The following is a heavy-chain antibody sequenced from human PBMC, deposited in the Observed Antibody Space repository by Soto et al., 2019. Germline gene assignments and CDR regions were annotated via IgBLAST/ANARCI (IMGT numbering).Heavy chain of an antibody. CDR1: GYTFSNYY. Sequence: QVQLVQSGAAVTTPGASVKVSCKASGYTFSNYYMHWVRQAPGQGLEWMGIINPSGGTTSYAQKFQGRGPMTRDTSTSTVYMELSSLKSEDTAVYYCARDPNYPRGMDVRGQGTTVTVSS. CDR3: ARDPNYPRGMDV. V-gene: IGHV1-46*01. CDR2: INPSGGTT. D-gene: IGHD1-7*01. J-gene: IGHJ6*02.